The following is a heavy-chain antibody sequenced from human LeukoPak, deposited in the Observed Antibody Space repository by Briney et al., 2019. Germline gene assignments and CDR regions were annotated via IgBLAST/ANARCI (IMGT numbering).Heavy chain of an antibody. CDR3: AKEEGYSYGSNY. CDR2: IRYDGSNK. D-gene: IGHD5-18*01. V-gene: IGHV3-30*02. CDR1: GFTFSSLG. Sequence: PGGSLRLSCAASGFTFSSLGMHRVRQAPGKGREWVAFIRYDGSNKYYADSVKGRFTISRDNSKNTLYLQMNSLRAEDTAVYYCAKEEGYSYGSNYWGQGTLVTVSS. J-gene: IGHJ4*02.